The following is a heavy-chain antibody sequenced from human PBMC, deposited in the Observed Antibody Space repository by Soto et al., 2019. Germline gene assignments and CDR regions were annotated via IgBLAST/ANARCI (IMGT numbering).Heavy chain of an antibody. D-gene: IGHD2-21*02. V-gene: IGHV4-39*01. CDR1: GGSISSSSFY. CDR3: ASPATYCGGDCSAN. Sequence: SETLSLTCTVSGGSISSSSFYWGWVRQTPGKGLEWITSIHLRSGNTYYNPSLKSRVTISVDTSENQFSLTLTSVTAADTAVYNCASPATYCGGDCSANSGQGTLVTVSS. CDR2: IHLRSGNT. J-gene: IGHJ4*02.